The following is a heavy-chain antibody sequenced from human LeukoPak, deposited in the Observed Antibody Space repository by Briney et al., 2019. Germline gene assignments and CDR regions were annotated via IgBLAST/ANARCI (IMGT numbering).Heavy chain of an antibody. CDR1: GGSFSGYD. CDR3: ATARSVSGYDLFDY. CDR2: INHSGST. J-gene: IGHJ4*02. Sequence: PSETLSLTCAVYGGSFSGYDWSWIRQPPGKGLEWIGEINHSGSTNYNPSLKSRVTISVDTSKNQFSLKLSSVTAADTAVYYCATARSVSGYDLFDYWGQGTLVTVSS. D-gene: IGHD5-12*01. V-gene: IGHV4-34*01.